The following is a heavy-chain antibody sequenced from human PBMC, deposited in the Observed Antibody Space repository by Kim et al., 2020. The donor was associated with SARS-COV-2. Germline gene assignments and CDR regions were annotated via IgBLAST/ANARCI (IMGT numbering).Heavy chain of an antibody. D-gene: IGHD2-8*02. CDR2: MYYSGGT. V-gene: IGHV4-30-2*01. Sequence: SETLSLTCAVSGASISSRDYSWSWIRQPPGKGLEWIGYMYYSGGTYYNPSLKSRVTISVDGSKNQFSLKLTSVTAADTAVYYCARDHLNGGTVGAFDIWRQGEMVTVSS. CDR3: ARDHLNGGTVGAFDI. CDR1: GASISSRDYS. J-gene: IGHJ3*02.